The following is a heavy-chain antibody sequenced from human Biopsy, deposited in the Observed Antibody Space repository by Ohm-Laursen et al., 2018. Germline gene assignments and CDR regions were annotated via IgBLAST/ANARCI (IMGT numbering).Heavy chain of an antibody. Sequence: SLRLSCTATGFIFSDYGMHWVRQAPGKGLEWVSGISGSSNNIIYADSVRGRFTISRDNAKNSLYLEMNSLRSEDTAFYYCTKRRTAVRPFDSWGHGTLVTVSS. V-gene: IGHV3-9*01. CDR3: TKRRTAVRPFDS. CDR2: ISGSSNNI. J-gene: IGHJ4*01. CDR1: GFIFSDYG. D-gene: IGHD6-25*01.